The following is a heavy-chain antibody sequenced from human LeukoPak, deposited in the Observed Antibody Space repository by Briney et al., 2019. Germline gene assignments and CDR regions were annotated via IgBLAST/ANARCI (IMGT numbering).Heavy chain of an antibody. CDR3: ARDLPPDDSSGYYFGSAFDI. CDR1: GGSISSYY. J-gene: IGHJ3*02. D-gene: IGHD3-22*01. Sequence: SETLPLTCTVSGGSISSYYWSWIRQPAGKGLEWIGRIYTSGSTNYNPSLKSRVTMSVDTSKNQFSLKLSSVTAADTAVYYCARDLPPDDSSGYYFGSAFDIWGQGTMVTVSS. CDR2: IYTSGST. V-gene: IGHV4-4*07.